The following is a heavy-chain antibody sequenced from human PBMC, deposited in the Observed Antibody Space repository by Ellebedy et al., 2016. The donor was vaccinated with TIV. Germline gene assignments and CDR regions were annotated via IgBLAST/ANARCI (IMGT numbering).Heavy chain of an antibody. CDR2: IDWDDDK. V-gene: IGHV2-70*04. D-gene: IGHD3-16*01. CDR1: GFSLSTSGMR. Sequence: SGPTLVKPTQTLTLTCTLSGFSLSTSGMRVSWIRQPPGKALEWLARIDWDDDKFYSTSLKTRLTISKDTSKNQVVLTMTNMDPVDTATYYCARLDGGVGRSDTFDIWGQGTMVTVSS. J-gene: IGHJ3*02. CDR3: ARLDGGVGRSDTFDI.